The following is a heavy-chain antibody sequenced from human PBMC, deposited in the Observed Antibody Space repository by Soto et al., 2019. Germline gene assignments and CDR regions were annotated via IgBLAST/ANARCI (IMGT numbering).Heavy chain of an antibody. CDR3: AKDLGRAADIAS. CDR2: ISGSGDTT. V-gene: IGHV3-23*01. Sequence: XGSLRLTCSASEVTFSSNDRNWVRQAPGKGLEWVSVISGSGDTTYYAYSVKGRFTVSRDNSKNTLYLQMNSLRAEDTATYYCAKDLGRAADIASWGQGSLVTVSS. J-gene: IGHJ1*01. CDR1: EVTFSSND. D-gene: IGHD3-10*01.